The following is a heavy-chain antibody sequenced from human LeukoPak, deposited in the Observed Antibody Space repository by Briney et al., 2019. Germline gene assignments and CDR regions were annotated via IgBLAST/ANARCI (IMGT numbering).Heavy chain of an antibody. Sequence: ASGPTLVNPTQTLTLTCTFSGFALSTSAMCVSWIRQPPGKALEWLARIDWDDDKYYSTSLKTRLTISKDTSKNQVVLTMTNMDPVDTATYYCARLWKSGHDHWGQGTLVTVSS. CDR1: GFALSTSAMC. J-gene: IGHJ4*02. D-gene: IGHD5-12*01. CDR3: ARLWKSGHDH. V-gene: IGHV2-70*11. CDR2: IDWDDDK.